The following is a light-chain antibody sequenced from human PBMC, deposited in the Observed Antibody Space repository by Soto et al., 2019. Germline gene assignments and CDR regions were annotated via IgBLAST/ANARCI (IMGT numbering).Light chain of an antibody. J-gene: IGKJ3*01. Sequence: DIKMTQSPSYLSASVGDRVTITCQASQDISNYLNWYQQKPGKAHKLLIYDASNLDTGVPSRCSGSVSGTDFTFTIRSLQPEAIATYYSQQYDNLPFTFGPGTKVDIK. CDR2: DAS. CDR3: QQYDNLPFT. V-gene: IGKV1-33*01. CDR1: QDISNY.